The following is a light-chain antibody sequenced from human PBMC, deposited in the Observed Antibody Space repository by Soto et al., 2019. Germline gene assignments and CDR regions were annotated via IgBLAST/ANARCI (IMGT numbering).Light chain of an antibody. Sequence: QSVLTQPPSASGTPGQRVTISCSGSRSNIGSRYVYWYQQLPGTAPKLLIYRNNQRPSGVPDRFSGSKSGTSASLAISGLRSEDEAEYYCGAWDDSLSGPLFGGGTQLTVL. J-gene: IGLJ2*01. CDR2: RNN. V-gene: IGLV1-47*01. CDR1: RSNIGSRY. CDR3: GAWDDSLSGPL.